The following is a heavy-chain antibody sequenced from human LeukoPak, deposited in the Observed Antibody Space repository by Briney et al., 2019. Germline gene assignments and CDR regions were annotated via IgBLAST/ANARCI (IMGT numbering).Heavy chain of an antibody. CDR1: GFTFSSYA. V-gene: IGHV3-30-3*01. Sequence: GRSLRLSCAASGFTFSSYAMPWVRQAPGKGLEWVAVISYDGSNKYYADSVKGRFTISRDNSKNTLYLQMNSLRAEDTAVYYCARDMYYDSSGYYSNWGQGTLVTVSS. CDR2: ISYDGSNK. CDR3: ARDMYYDSSGYYSN. D-gene: IGHD3-22*01. J-gene: IGHJ4*02.